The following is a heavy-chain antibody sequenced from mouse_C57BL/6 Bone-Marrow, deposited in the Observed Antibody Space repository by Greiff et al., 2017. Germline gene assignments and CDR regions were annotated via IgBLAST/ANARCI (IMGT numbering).Heavy chain of an antibody. CDR1: GYTFTSYW. CDR2: LDPNRGGT. J-gene: IGHJ2*01. D-gene: IGHD2-3*01. Sequence: QVQLQQPGAELVKPGASVKLSCKASGYTFTSYWMHWVKQRPGRGLEWIGRLDPNRGGTKYNEQFKGKATLTVDKPSSTGYMQLSSLTAEDSAVSYCASEGAYDYFDYWGQGTTLTVSS. V-gene: IGHV1-72*01. CDR3: ASEGAYDYFDY.